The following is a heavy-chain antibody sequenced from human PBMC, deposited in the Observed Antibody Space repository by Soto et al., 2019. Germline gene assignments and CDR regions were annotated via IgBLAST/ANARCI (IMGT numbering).Heavy chain of an antibody. Sequence: FGPTLVNPTQTLTLTCTFSGFSLSTSGMCVSWIRQPPGKALEWLALIDWDDDKYYSTSLKTRLTISKDTSKNQVVLTMTNMDPVDTATYYCARGRRDGYYYYGMDVWGQGTTVTVSS. J-gene: IGHJ6*02. V-gene: IGHV2-70*01. CDR1: GFSLSTSGMC. CDR3: ARGRRDGYYYYGMDV. CDR2: IDWDDDK.